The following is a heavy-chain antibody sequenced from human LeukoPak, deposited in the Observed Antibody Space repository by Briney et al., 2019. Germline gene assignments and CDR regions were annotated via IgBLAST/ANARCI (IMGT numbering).Heavy chain of an antibody. J-gene: IGHJ3*02. CDR3: ARVSRGDYGWDAFDI. D-gene: IGHD4-17*01. CDR1: GFTFSTFW. Sequence: PGGSLRLSCAASGFTFSTFWMNWVRQAPGKGLVWVSRINSDGSSTSYADSVKGRFTISRDNAKNTLYLQMNSLRAEDTAVYYCARVSRGDYGWDAFDIWGQGTMVTVSS. CDR2: INSDGSST. V-gene: IGHV3-74*01.